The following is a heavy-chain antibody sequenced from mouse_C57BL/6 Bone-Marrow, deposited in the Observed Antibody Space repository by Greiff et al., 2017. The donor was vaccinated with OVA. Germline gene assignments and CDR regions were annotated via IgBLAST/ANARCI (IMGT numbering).Heavy chain of an antibody. CDR1: GFNIKDDY. J-gene: IGHJ2*01. Sequence: EVQGVESGAELVRPGASVKLSCTASGFNIKDDYMHWVKQRPEQGLEWIGWIDPDNGDTEYASKFQGKATITADTSSNPAYLQLSSLTSEDTAVYSCTTGGRGDYWGQGTPLTVSS. V-gene: IGHV14-4*01. D-gene: IGHD1-1*02. CDR2: IDPDNGDT. CDR3: TTGGRGDY.